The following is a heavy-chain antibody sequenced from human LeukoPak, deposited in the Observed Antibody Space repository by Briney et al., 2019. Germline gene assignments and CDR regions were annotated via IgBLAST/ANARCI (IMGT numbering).Heavy chain of an antibody. Sequence: GGSLRLSCAASGFTFSSYGMHWVRQAPGEGLEWVAFIRYDGSNKYYADSVKGRFTISRDNSKNTLYLQMNSLRAEDTAVYYCAKASIVVVPAAIWVFDYWGQGTLVTVSS. J-gene: IGHJ4*02. D-gene: IGHD2-2*02. CDR1: GFTFSSYG. CDR2: IRYDGSNK. V-gene: IGHV3-30*02. CDR3: AKASIVVVPAAIWVFDY.